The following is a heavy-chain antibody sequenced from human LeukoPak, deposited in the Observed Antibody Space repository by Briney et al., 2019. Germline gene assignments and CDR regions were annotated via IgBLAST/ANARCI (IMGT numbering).Heavy chain of an antibody. CDR2: ISTTGGTT. CDR1: GLTFSSYG. V-gene: IGHV3-23*01. D-gene: IGHD3-10*01. CDR3: AKNIGGLDY. Sequence: GGSLRLSCAASGLTFSSYGMSWVRQAPGRGLEWVSAISTTGGTTYYADSVRGRFIISRDNSRNTLYLQMNSLRGEDTAVYYCAKNIGGLDYWGQGTLVTVSS. J-gene: IGHJ4*02.